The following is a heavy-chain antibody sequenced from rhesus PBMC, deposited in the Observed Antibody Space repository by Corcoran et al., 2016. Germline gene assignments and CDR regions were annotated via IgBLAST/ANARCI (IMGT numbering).Heavy chain of an antibody. D-gene: IGHD1-44*01. Sequence: QLQLQESGPGLVKPSETLSLTCAVPGGSVRSYWWNWIRWIRQPPGKGLEWIGRRPGGDNNNNLNSPTPRRVTSSTVTAKNQLSLNLISVTAADTAVYYCAGDYGNYMDFFDCWGQGVLVTVSS. CDR1: GGSVRSYW. J-gene: IGHJ4*01. CDR2: RPGGDNNN. V-gene: IGHV4-173*01. CDR3: AGDYGNYMDFFDC.